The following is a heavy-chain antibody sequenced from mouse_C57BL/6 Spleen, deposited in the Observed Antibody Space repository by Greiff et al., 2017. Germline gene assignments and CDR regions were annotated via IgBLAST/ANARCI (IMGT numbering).Heavy chain of an antibody. D-gene: IGHD1-1*01. CDR2: IWSDGST. CDR3: ARNYGSRPYYAMDY. Sequence: VQLQESGPGLVAPSQSLSITCTVSGFSLTSYGVHWVRQPPGKGLEWLVVIWSDGSTTYNSALKSRLSISKDNSKSQVFLKMNSLQTDDTAMYYCARNYGSRPYYAMDYWGQGTSVTVSS. V-gene: IGHV2-6*02. CDR1: GFSLTSYG. J-gene: IGHJ4*01.